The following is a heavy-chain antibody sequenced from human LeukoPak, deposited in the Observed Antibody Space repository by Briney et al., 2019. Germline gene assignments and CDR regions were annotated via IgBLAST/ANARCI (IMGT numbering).Heavy chain of an antibody. CDR3: ARDQTVVTDDDWFDP. D-gene: IGHD4-23*01. Sequence: ASVKVSCKASGYTFTSYGISWVRQAPGQGLEWMGWISAYNGNTNHAQKLQGRVTMTTDTSTSTAYMELRSLRSDDTAVYYCARDQTVVTDDDWFDPWGQGTLVTVSS. CDR1: GYTFTSYG. V-gene: IGHV1-18*01. J-gene: IGHJ5*02. CDR2: ISAYNGNT.